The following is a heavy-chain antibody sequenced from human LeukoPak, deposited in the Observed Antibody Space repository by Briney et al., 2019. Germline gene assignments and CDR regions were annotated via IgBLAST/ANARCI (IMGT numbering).Heavy chain of an antibody. J-gene: IGHJ5*02. CDR3: AREAARFRWFDP. V-gene: IGHV5-10-1*01. CDR1: GYSLTSYW. Sequence: GESLKISCKGSGYSLTSYWISWVRQMPGKGLEWMGRIDPSDSYTNYSPSFQGHVTISADKSISTAYLQWSSLKASDTAMYYCAREAARFRWFDPWGQGTLVTVSS. CDR2: IDPSDSYT. D-gene: IGHD6-6*01.